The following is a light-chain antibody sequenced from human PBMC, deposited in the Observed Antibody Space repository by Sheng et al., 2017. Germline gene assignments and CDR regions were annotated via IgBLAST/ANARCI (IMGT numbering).Light chain of an antibody. CDR3: SSHTSSNTRV. V-gene: IGLV2-14*03. Sequence: QSALTQPASVSGSPGQAITISCTGTSSDIGAYNYVSWYQQHPGKAPKLMIYDVTNRPSGVSNRFSGSKSGNTASLTISGLQAEDEADYYCSSHTSSNTRVFGTGTEVAVL. J-gene: IGLJ1*01. CDR1: SSDIGAYNY. CDR2: DVT.